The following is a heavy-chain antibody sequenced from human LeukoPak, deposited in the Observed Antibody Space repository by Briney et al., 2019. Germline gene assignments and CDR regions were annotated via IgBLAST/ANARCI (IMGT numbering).Heavy chain of an antibody. CDR2: IYYSGST. D-gene: IGHD3-16*01. V-gene: IGHV4-39*07. Sequence: SETLSLTCTVSGGSISSSGYYWGWIRQPPGKGLEWIGSIYYSGSTYYNPSLKSRVTISVDTSKNQFSLKLSSVTAADTAVYYCARRVSRGIFDIWGQGTMVTVSS. J-gene: IGHJ3*02. CDR1: GGSISSSGYY. CDR3: ARRVSRGIFDI.